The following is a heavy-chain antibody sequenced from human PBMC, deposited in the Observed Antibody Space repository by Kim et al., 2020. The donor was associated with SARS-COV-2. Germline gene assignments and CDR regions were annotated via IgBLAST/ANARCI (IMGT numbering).Heavy chain of an antibody. V-gene: IGHV1-18*01. CDR1: GYTFTSYG. J-gene: IGHJ4*02. Sequence: ASVKVSCKASGYTFTSYGISWGRQAPGQGLEWMGWISAYNGNTNYAQKLQGRDTMTTDTSTSTAYMELRSLRSDDTAVYYCARVWSWDIVVVPAAVNYFDYWGQGTLVTVSS. CDR3: ARVWSWDIVVVPAAVNYFDY. D-gene: IGHD2-2*01. CDR2: ISAYNGNT.